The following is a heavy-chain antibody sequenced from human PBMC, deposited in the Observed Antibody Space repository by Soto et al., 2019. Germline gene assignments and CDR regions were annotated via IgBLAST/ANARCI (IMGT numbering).Heavy chain of an antibody. CDR3: ARRGGGWLRKEGMDV. CDR1: GGSISSYY. J-gene: IGHJ6*02. Sequence: PSETLSLTCTVSGGSISSYYWSWIRQPPGKGLEWIGYIYYSGSTNYNPSLKSRVTISVDTSKNQFSLKLSSVTAADTAVYYCARRGGGWLRKEGMDVWGQGTTVTVSS. D-gene: IGHD5-12*01. V-gene: IGHV4-59*08. CDR2: IYYSGST.